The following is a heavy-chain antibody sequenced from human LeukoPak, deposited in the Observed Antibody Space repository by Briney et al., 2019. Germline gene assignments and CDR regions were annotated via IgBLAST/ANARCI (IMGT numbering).Heavy chain of an antibody. D-gene: IGHD1-14*01. V-gene: IGHV5-51*01. CDR2: IYPDDSDT. Sequence: GESLKISCKGSGYSFPSYWIGWMRQKPGKGLEWMGIIYPDDSDTRYSPSFQGQVTISADKSISTAYLQWSSLKASDTAMYYCARHNREYASDSPLDYWGQGTLVTVSS. CDR3: ARHNREYASDSPLDY. CDR1: GYSFPSYW. J-gene: IGHJ4*02.